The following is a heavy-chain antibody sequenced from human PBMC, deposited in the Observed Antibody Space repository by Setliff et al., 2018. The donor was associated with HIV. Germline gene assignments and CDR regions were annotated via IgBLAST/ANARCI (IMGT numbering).Heavy chain of an antibody. CDR2: IFNDGRT. Sequence: SETLSLTCAVYGGSFSGYYWSWIRQPPGKGLEWIGSIFNDGRTYYNPSLKSRITIPMDTSTNQFSLKLSSVTAADTAVYFCARHFPSISLFFGDPGPFDRWGQGALVTVS. CDR3: ARHFPSISLFFGDPGPFDR. CDR1: GGSFSGYY. D-gene: IGHD3-10*01. J-gene: IGHJ4*02. V-gene: IGHV4-34*12.